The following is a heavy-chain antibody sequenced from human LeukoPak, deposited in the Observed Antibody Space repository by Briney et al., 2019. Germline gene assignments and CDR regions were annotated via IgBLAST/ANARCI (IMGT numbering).Heavy chain of an antibody. D-gene: IGHD6-13*01. V-gene: IGHV3-23*01. CDR2: ISGSGGST. CDR3: AKMRCCSSSLEYYFDY. J-gene: IGHJ4*02. CDR1: GFTFSSYA. Sequence: GGSLRLSCAASGFTFSSYAMSWVRQAPGKGLEWVSAISGSGGSTYYADSVKGRFTISRDNSKNTLYLQMNSLRAEDTAVYYCAKMRCCSSSLEYYFDYWGQGTLVTVSS.